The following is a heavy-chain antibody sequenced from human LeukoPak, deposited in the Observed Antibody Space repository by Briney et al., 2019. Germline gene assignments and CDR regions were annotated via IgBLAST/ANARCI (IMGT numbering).Heavy chain of an antibody. V-gene: IGHV4-30-4*01. J-gene: IGHJ4*02. CDR2: IYYSGST. D-gene: IGHD3-9*01. CDR1: GGSISRGDYY. Sequence: PSQTLSLTCTVSGGSISRGDYYWSWIRQPPGKGLEWIGYIYYSGSTYYNPSLKSRVTISVDTSKNQFSLRLSSVTAADTAVYYCARYVTIFVGGESNWGQGTLVTVSS. CDR3: ARYVTIFVGGESN.